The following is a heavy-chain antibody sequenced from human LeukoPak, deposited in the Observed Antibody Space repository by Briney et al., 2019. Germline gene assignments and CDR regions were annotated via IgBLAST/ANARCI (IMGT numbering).Heavy chain of an antibody. CDR1: GFTFSFYA. J-gene: IGHJ4*02. Sequence: GGSLRLSCAASGFTFSFYAMYWVGQAPGKGVEWVSSICCSLAPTSSPHSVNGPFPPSRDNSKNTLYLQMNRLTAEDTAVYYCAKGEGAMVRGIVDYWGQGTLFTVSS. CDR3: AKGEGAMVRGIVDY. D-gene: IGHD3-10*01. CDR2: ICCSLAPT. V-gene: IGHV3-23*01.